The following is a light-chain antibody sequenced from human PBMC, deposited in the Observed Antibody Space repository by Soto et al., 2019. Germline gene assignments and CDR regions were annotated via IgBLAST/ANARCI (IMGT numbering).Light chain of an antibody. V-gene: IGKV3-20*01. J-gene: IGKJ1*01. CDR3: QQYGYSRT. Sequence: EIMLTQSPGTLSLSPGERATLSCRASQSVGSTYLAWYQQKPGQAPRLLIYGASSRATDIPDRFSGSGSGTDFTLTISTLEPEDFAIYYCQQYGYSRTFGQGTKVEIK. CDR1: QSVGSTY. CDR2: GAS.